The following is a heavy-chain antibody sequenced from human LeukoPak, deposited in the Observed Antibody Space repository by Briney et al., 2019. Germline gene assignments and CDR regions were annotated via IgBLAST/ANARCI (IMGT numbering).Heavy chain of an antibody. Sequence: GGSLRLSCAASGFTFSSYGMHWVRQAPGKGLEWVAVIAYDGSNKYYADSVKGRFTISRDNSKNTLYLQMNSLRAEDTAVYYCARRAAAGTPYIYYFDYWGQGTLVTVSS. CDR2: IAYDGSNK. D-gene: IGHD6-13*01. CDR1: GFTFSSYG. J-gene: IGHJ4*02. CDR3: ARRAAAGTPYIYYFDY. V-gene: IGHV3-30*03.